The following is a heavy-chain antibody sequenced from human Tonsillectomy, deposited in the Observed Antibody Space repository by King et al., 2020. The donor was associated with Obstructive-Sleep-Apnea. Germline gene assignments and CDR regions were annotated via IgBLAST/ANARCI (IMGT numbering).Heavy chain of an antibody. V-gene: IGHV1-24*01. CDR2: FDPEDGET. Sequence: QLVQSGAEVKKPGASVKVSCKVSGYTLTELSMHWGRQAPGKGLEWVGGFDPEDGETIYAQKFQGRVTMTEATSTDTAYMELSSLRSEDTAVYYCATDSHGDYYFDYWGQGTLVTVSS. D-gene: IGHD4-17*01. CDR1: GYTLTELS. J-gene: IGHJ4*02. CDR3: ATDSHGDYYFDY.